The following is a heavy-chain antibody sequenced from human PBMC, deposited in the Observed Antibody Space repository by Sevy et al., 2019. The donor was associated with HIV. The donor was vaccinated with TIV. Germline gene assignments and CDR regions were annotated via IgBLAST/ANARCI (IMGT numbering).Heavy chain of an antibody. Sequence: GGSLRLSCAXSXXXXXXYXMHXXXXXPGKXXXWXAVXXXXXXNXYYADSVKGRXTISRDNSKNPLYLQMKXLRAEDTXXXXXXRDLEEXXXXPTGXYXXYXXXXWGQGTTVTVSX. CDR2: XXXXXXNX. V-gene: IGHV3-30*01. CDR3: XRDLEEXXXXPTGXYXXYXXXX. CDR1: XXXXXXYX. J-gene: IGHJ6*02.